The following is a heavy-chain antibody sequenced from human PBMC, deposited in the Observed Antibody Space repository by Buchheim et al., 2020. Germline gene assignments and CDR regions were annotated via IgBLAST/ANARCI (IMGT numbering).Heavy chain of an antibody. CDR2: INPSGGST. D-gene: IGHD2-2*02. CDR1: GYTFTSYY. CDR3: ATPYCSSTSCYTRNYYYYGMDV. Sequence: QVQLVQSGAEVKKPGASVKVSCKASGYTFTSYYMHWVRQAPGQGLEWMGIINPSGGSTSYAQKFQGRVTMTRDKSTSTGYMELSSLRSEDTAVYYCATPYCSSTSCYTRNYYYYGMDVWGQGTT. J-gene: IGHJ6*02. V-gene: IGHV1-46*03.